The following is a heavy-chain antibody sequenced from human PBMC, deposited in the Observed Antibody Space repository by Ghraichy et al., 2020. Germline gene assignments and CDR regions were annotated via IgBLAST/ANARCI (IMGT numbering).Heavy chain of an antibody. CDR2: INGDGSST. Sequence: GGSLRLSCAASGFAFSSNWMHWVRQAPGKGLVWVSRINGDGSSTNYADSVKDRFTISRDNAKNTLYLQMNSLRAEDTAVYYCTPFCDYGSGHYYPTEYWGQGTRVTVSS. CDR3: TPFCDYGSGHYYPTEY. J-gene: IGHJ4*02. V-gene: IGHV3-74*01. D-gene: IGHD3-10*01. CDR1: GFAFSSNW.